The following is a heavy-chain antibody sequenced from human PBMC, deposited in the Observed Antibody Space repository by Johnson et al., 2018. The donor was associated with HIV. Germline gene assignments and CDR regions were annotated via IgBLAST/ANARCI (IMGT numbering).Heavy chain of an antibody. Sequence: VQLVESGGGVVRPGGSLRLSCETSRFTFDDYAMHWVRQAPGKGLEWVSGISWNSGSIGYADSVKGRFTISRDNAKNSLYLQMNSLRAEDTAIYYCAAGGGDCYPSHWGFCAFDIWGRGTMVTVSS. V-gene: IGHV3-9*01. J-gene: IGHJ3*02. CDR1: RFTFDDYA. CDR3: AAGGGDCYPSHWGFCAFDI. CDR2: ISWNSGSI. D-gene: IGHD2-21*01.